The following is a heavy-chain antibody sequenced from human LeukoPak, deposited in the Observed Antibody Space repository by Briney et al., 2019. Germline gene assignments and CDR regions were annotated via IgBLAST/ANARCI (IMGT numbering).Heavy chain of an antibody. CDR1: GFTFSSYA. J-gene: IGHJ5*02. D-gene: IGHD2-2*02. CDR2: ISGSGGST. V-gene: IGHV3-23*01. CDR3: GKHLVVPAAITGWFDP. Sequence: PGGSLRLSCAASGFTFSSYAMSWVRQAPGKGLEWVSAISGSGGSTYYADSVKGRFTISRDNSKNTLYLQMNSLRAEDTAVYYCGKHLVVPAAITGWFDPWGQGTLVTVSS.